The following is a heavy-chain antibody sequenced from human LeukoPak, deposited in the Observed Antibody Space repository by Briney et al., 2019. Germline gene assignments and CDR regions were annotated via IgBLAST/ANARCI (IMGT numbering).Heavy chain of an antibody. V-gene: IGHV3-21*01. Sequence: GGSLRLSCAASGFTFSSYSMNWVRQAPGKGLEWVSSISSSSSYIYYADSVKGRFTISRDNAKNSLYLQMNSLRAEDTAVYYCAREGPYGEPFDYWGQGTLVTVSS. J-gene: IGHJ4*02. CDR3: AREGPYGEPFDY. CDR2: ISSSSSYI. D-gene: IGHD4-17*01. CDR1: GFTFSSYS.